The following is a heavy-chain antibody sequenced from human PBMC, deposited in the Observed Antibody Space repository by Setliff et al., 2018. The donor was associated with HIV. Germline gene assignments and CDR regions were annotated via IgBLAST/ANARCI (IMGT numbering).Heavy chain of an antibody. Sequence: GGSLRLSCAASGFTFSDYALHWVRQAPGKGLEWVAVISYNGRAYHYADAVKGRFTISRDNSKNMLALHMNSLRGEDTAVYYCAREKKNGDTSVGGFDMWGRGTMVTVSS. CDR1: GFTFSDYA. CDR2: ISYNGRAY. J-gene: IGHJ3*02. V-gene: IGHV3-30*04. CDR3: AREKKNGDTSVGGFDM. D-gene: IGHD2-8*01.